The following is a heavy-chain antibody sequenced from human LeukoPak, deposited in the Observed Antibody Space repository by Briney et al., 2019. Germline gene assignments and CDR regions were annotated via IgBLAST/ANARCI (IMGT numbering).Heavy chain of an antibody. CDR3: ARFSPVVVVAARDFWFDY. Sequence: SETLSLTCTVSGGSISSYYWSWIRQPPGKGLEWIGYIYYSGSTNYNPSLKSRVTISVDTSKNQFSLKLSSVTAADTAVYYCARFSPVVVVAARDFWFDYWGQGTLVTVSS. V-gene: IGHV4-59*08. CDR1: GGSISSYY. J-gene: IGHJ4*02. D-gene: IGHD2-15*01. CDR2: IYYSGST.